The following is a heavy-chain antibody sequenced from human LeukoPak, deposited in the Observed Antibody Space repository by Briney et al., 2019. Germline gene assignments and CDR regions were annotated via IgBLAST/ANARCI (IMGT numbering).Heavy chain of an antibody. D-gene: IGHD4-23*01. J-gene: IGHJ5*02. Sequence: GGSLRLSCAASGLTVSSNYMSWVRQDPGKGLEWVSVIYSGGSTYYADSVKGRFTISRDNSKNTLYLQMNSLRAEDTAVYYCARAYGGNDNWFDPWGQGTLVTVSS. CDR2: IYSGGST. CDR3: ARAYGGNDNWFDP. CDR1: GLTVSSNY. V-gene: IGHV3-53*01.